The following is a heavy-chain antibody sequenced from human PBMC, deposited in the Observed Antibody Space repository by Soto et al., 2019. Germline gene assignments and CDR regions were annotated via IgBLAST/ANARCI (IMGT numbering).Heavy chain of an antibody. CDR1: GASISSYY. V-gene: IGHV4-59*01. CDR3: ARAYYDTKCYSLDL. CDR2: IYLGGNI. Sequence: SETLSLTCSVSGASISSYYYTWIRQTPGKGLERIGYIYLGGNINYNPSYKSRDIISVDTSKNKFYVKMSSVTAANTAVYFCARAYYDTKCYSLDLWGLGTLVTVSS. D-gene: IGHD3-16*01. J-gene: IGHJ5*02.